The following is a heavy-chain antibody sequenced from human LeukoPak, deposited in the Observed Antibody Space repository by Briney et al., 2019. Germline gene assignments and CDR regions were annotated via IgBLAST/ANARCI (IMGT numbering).Heavy chain of an antibody. CDR2: INTNGRST. CDR1: GFTFSTYW. V-gene: IGHV3-74*01. J-gene: IGHJ4*02. Sequence: GGSLRLSCAASGFTFSTYWMYWVRQAPGKGLVWVSRINTNGRSTSYADSVKGRFTISRDNAKNSLYLQMNSLRAEDTAVYFCARDGVAAGIFAYWGQGTLVPVSS. D-gene: IGHD2-15*01. CDR3: ARDGVAAGIFAY.